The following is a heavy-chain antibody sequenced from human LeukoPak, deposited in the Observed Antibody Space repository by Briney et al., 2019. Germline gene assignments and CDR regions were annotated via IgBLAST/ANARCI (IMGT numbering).Heavy chain of an antibody. CDR3: ARLGTDVDTAMPYYYYMDV. CDR1: GGSINNSNYY. J-gene: IGHJ6*03. CDR2: IYYSGDS. Sequence: SETLSLTCTVSGGSINNSNYYWGWIRQPPGKGLEWIGNIYYSGDSYYNPSLKSRVTISVDTSKNQFSLKLSSVTAADTAVYYCARLGTDVDTAMPYYYYMDVWGKGTTVTISS. D-gene: IGHD5-18*01. V-gene: IGHV4-39*07.